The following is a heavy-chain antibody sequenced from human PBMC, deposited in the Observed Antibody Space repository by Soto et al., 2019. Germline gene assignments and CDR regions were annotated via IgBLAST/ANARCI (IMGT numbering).Heavy chain of an antibody. D-gene: IGHD1-1*01. J-gene: IGHJ4*02. CDR2: IYYTGST. CDR1: GGSISGYY. Sequence: PSETLSLTCTVSGGSISGYYWSWIRQSPGKGLQWIGFIYYTGSTNYNLSVKGRFTISRDISKNTLYLQMNSLRPEDTAVYYCAKVGDVYNSFFDYWGQGALVTVSS. CDR3: AKVGDVYNSFFDY. V-gene: IGHV4-59*01.